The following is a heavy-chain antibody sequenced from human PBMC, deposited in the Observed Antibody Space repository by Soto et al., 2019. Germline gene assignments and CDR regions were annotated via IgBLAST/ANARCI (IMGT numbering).Heavy chain of an antibody. Sequence: GASVKVSCKASGYTFTSYDINWVRQAPGQGLEWVGWMTPNSGDTGYAQTFQGRVTLTRDTSRSTAYMELSSLTSEDTAVYYCARNLYNTGSFDHWGQGTLVTVS. CDR3: ARNLYNTGSFDH. CDR1: GYTFTSYD. D-gene: IGHD1-20*01. V-gene: IGHV1-8*02. CDR2: MTPNSGDT. J-gene: IGHJ4*02.